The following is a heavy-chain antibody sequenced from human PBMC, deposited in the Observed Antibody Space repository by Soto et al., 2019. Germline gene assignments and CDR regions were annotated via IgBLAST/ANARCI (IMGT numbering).Heavy chain of an antibody. Sequence: SSETLSLTCTVSGGSISSDSFYWAWIRQPPGKGLEWIGITYYSGDTYYNPSLAGRLTMSVDTSNQFSLTLRSVTAADTALYYCARNQPQRYCSGGTCRPAYGMDVWGQGTTVTVSS. CDR1: GGSISSDSFY. J-gene: IGHJ6*02. V-gene: IGHV4-39*01. CDR2: TYYSGDT. D-gene: IGHD2-15*01. CDR3: ARNQPQRYCSGGTCRPAYGMDV.